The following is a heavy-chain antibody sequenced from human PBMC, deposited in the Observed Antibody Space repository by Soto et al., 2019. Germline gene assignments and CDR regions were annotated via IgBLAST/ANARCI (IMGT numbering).Heavy chain of an antibody. D-gene: IGHD5-18*01. CDR1: GFTFSSYA. CDR3: ARGDVDTAMVVYYGMDV. V-gene: IGHV3-30-3*01. CDR2: ISYDGSNK. Sequence: WLPLRLSCAASGFTFSSYAMHLVRQAPGKGLEWVAVISYDGSNKYYADSVKGRFTISRDNSKNTLYLQMNSLRAEDTAVYYCARGDVDTAMVVYYGMDVWGQGTTVTVSS. J-gene: IGHJ6*02.